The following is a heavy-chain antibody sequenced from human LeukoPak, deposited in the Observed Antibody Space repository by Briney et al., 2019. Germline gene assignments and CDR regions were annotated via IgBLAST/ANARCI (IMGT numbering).Heavy chain of an antibody. J-gene: IGHJ4*02. CDR2: MYSGGST. V-gene: IGHV3-53*01. CDR3: ARVAGPYYDYVWGSYRYNAPDY. Sequence: GGSLRLSCAASGFTVSSNYMSWVRQAPGKGLEWVSVMYSGGSTNYAGSVKGRFTISRDNAKNSLYLQMNSLRAEDTAVYYCARVAGPYYDYVWGSYRYNAPDYWGQGTLVTVSS. CDR1: GFTVSSNY. D-gene: IGHD3-16*02.